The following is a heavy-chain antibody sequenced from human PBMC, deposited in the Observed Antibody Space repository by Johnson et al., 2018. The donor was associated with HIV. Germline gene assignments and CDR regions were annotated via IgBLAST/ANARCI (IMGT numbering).Heavy chain of an antibody. CDR3: ARPSLKDGYNYGGGFDI. V-gene: IGHV3-30*04. J-gene: IGHJ3*02. CDR1: RFTFSSYA. Sequence: QVQLVESGGGVVQPGRSLRLSCAASRFTFSSYAMHWVRQAPGKGLEWMAVISYDGNNKYYVATLQGRFTISRDNAQNSLYLQMNSLRGEDTAVYYCARPSLKDGYNYGGGFDIWGQGTMVTVSS. D-gene: IGHD5-24*01. CDR2: ISYDGNNK.